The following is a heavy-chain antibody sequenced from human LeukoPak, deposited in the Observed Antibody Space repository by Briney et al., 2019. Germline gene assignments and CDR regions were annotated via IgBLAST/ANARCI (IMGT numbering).Heavy chain of an antibody. CDR3: ARRIVGATYFDY. CDR1: GFTFSSYE. V-gene: IGHV3-48*03. D-gene: IGHD1-26*01. J-gene: IGHJ4*02. Sequence: GGSLRLSCAASGFTFSSYEMNWVRQAPGEGQEWVSYISSSGSTIYYADSVKGRFTISRDNAKNSPYLQMNSLRAEDTAVYYCARRIVGATYFDYWGQGTLVTVSS. CDR2: ISSSGSTI.